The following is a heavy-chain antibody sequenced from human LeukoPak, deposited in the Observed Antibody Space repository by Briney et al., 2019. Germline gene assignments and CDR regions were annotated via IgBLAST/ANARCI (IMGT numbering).Heavy chain of an antibody. Sequence: SETLSLTCAVYGGSFSGYYWSWIRQPPGKGLEWIGEINHSGSTNYNPSLKSRVTISVDTSNSHFSLKLRSVTAADTAVYYCARLDISTTWYAFDYWGQGTLVTVSS. CDR3: ARLDISTTWYAFDY. CDR1: GGSFSGYY. V-gene: IGHV4-34*01. D-gene: IGHD5-12*01. J-gene: IGHJ4*02. CDR2: INHSGST.